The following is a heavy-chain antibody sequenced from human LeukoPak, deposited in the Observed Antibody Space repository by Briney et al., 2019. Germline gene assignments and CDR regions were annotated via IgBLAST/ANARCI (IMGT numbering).Heavy chain of an antibody. D-gene: IGHD6-19*01. V-gene: IGHV3-74*01. CDR2: INSDGSST. CDR1: GFTFSSYW. Sequence: GGSLRLSCAASGFTFSSYWMHWVRQAPGKGLVWVSRINSDGSSTSYADSVKGRFTISRDNAKNTLYLQMNSLRAEDTAVYYCAREVAEAAFDIWGQGTMVTVSS. CDR3: AREVAEAAFDI. J-gene: IGHJ3*02.